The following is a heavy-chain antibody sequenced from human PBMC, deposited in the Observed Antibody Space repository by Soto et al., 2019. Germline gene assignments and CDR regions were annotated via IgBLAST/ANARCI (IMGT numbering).Heavy chain of an antibody. Sequence: TSETLSLTCAVYGGSFSGYYWSWIRQPPGKGLEWIGEINHSGSTNYNPSLKSRVTISVDTSKNQFSLKLSSVTAADTAVYYCARGRRRVYYYYYGMDVWGQGTTVTVS. J-gene: IGHJ6*02. CDR2: INHSGST. V-gene: IGHV4-34*01. CDR1: GGSFSGYY. CDR3: ARGRRRVYYYYYGMDV.